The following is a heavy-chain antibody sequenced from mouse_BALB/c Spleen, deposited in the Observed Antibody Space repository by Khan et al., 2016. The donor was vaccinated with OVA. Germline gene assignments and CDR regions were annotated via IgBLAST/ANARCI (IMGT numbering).Heavy chain of an antibody. Sequence: QIQLVQSGPELKKPGEIVKISCKASGYTFTNYGMNWVKQAPGKGLKWMGWINTYTGEPTYGDDLKGRFAFSLETSASTAYLQINNLKNEDTATYFCARVGNYWYFDVWGAGTTVTVSS. J-gene: IGHJ1*01. V-gene: IGHV9-3-1*01. CDR3: ARVGNYWYFDV. CDR2: INTYTGEP. D-gene: IGHD2-1*01. CDR1: GYTFTNYG.